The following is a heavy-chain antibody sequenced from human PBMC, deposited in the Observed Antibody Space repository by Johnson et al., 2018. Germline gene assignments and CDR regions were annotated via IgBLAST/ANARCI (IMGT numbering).Heavy chain of an antibody. Sequence: VQLVESGGGLVQPGGSLRLSCAASGFTFTTYAMTWVRQAPGKGLEWVSAISGSGDNTYYADSVKGRFTISRENSKNTLYLQMNSLRAEDTAVYYCARIPGVAAYGEYFQHWGQGTLVTVSA. J-gene: IGHJ1*01. CDR2: ISGSGDNT. CDR1: GFTFTTYA. V-gene: IGHV3-23*04. D-gene: IGHD6-19*01. CDR3: ARIPGVAAYGEYFQH.